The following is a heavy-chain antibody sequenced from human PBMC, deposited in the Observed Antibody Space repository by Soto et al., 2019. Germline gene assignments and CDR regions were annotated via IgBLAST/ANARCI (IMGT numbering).Heavy chain of an antibody. CDR3: AKNDPYSTRDY. J-gene: IGHJ4*02. V-gene: IGHV3-23*01. Sequence: GESLKISCAASGFTFSSYAMSWVRQAPGKGLEWVSAISGSGGSTYYADSVKGRFTISRDNSKNTLYLQMNSLRAEDTAVYYCAKNDPYSTRDYWGQGTLVTVSS. CDR2: ISGSGGST. CDR1: GFTFSSYA. D-gene: IGHD6-13*01.